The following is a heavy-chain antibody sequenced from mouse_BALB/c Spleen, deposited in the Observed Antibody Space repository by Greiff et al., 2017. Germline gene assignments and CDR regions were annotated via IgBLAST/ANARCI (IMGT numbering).Heavy chain of an antibody. D-gene: IGHD2-3*01. V-gene: IGHV1S127*01. J-gene: IGHJ2*01. Sequence: QVHVKQSGPQLVRPGASVKISCKASGYSFTSYWMHWVKQRPGQGLEWIGMIDPSDSETRLNQKFKDKATLTVDKSSSTAYMQLSSPTSEDSAVYYCAREDGYYGYFDYWGQGTTLTVSS. CDR2: IDPSDSET. CDR3: AREDGYYGYFDY. CDR1: GYSFTSYW.